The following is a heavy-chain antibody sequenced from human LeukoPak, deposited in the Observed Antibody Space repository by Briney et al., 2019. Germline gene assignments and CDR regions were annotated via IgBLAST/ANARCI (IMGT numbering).Heavy chain of an antibody. CDR2: IRSKANSYAT. Sequence: GGSLRLSCAASGFTFSGSAMHWVRQASGKGLEWVGRIRSKANSYATAYAASVKGRLTISRDDSKNTAYLQMNSLKTEDTAVYYCTRHYDGYYGDYYSGDYWGQGTLVTVSS. D-gene: IGHD4-17*01. J-gene: IGHJ4*02. V-gene: IGHV3-73*01. CDR1: GFTFSGSA. CDR3: TRHYDGYYGDYYSGDY.